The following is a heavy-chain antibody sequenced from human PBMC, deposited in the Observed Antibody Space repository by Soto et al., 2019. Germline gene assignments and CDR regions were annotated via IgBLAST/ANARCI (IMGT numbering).Heavy chain of an antibody. CDR2: ISYDGSNK. Sequence: GGSLRLSCAASGFTFSSYGIHWVRQDPGKRLEWVAVISYDGSNKYYADSVKGRFTISRDNSKNTLYLQMNSLRAEDTAVYYCAKDRSPMIVVAPLDYWGQGTLVTVSS. CDR1: GFTFSSYG. V-gene: IGHV3-30*18. D-gene: IGHD3-22*01. J-gene: IGHJ4*02. CDR3: AKDRSPMIVVAPLDY.